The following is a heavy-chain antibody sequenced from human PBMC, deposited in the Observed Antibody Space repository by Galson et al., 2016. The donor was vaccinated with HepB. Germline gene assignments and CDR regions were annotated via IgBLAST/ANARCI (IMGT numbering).Heavy chain of an antibody. CDR2: VYYRGNT. V-gene: IGHV4-31*03. J-gene: IGHJ4*02. CDR1: GDSISRGGYY. D-gene: IGHD6-13*01. Sequence: TLSLTCSVSGDSISRGGYYWSWIRQHPGKGLEWIGFVYYRGNTYPNPSLGGRVALSLATSTNQFSLDLTSVTAADTAVYYCARLFEGAGAGYDFWGQGTLVTVS. CDR3: ARLFEGAGAGYDF.